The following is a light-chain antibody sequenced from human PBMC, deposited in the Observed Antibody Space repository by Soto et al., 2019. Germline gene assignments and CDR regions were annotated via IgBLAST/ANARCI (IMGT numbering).Light chain of an antibody. CDR2: GAS. Sequence: EIVLTQSPGTLSLSPGEGATLSGRASQSVSSSYLAWYQQKPGQAPRLLIYGASSRATGIPDRFSGSGSGTDFTLTISRLEPEDFAVYYCQQYGSSPLWTFGQGTKVDI. J-gene: IGKJ1*01. CDR3: QQYGSSPLWT. CDR1: QSVSSSY. V-gene: IGKV3-20*01.